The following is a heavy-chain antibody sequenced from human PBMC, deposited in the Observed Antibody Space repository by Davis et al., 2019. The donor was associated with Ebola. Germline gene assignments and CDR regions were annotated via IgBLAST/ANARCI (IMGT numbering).Heavy chain of an antibody. CDR3: AIEYRSSSVGYFFDY. J-gene: IGHJ4*02. Sequence: ASVKVSCKASGYTFTDYYVHWARQAPGQGPEWMGRINPNTGATNYAQKFQGRVTMTRDTSISTAYLELNSLRSDDTAVYYCAIEYRSSSVGYFFDYWGQGTLVTVSP. D-gene: IGHD6-6*01. CDR2: INPNTGAT. V-gene: IGHV1-2*06. CDR1: GYTFTDYY.